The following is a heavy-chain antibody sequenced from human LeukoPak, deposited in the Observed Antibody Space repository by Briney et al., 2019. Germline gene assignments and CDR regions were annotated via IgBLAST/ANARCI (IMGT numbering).Heavy chain of an antibody. D-gene: IGHD6-19*01. J-gene: IGHJ4*02. CDR2: IWTDGSTR. CDR3: AKDRPPSGPMAD. CDR1: AVTLSSYG. V-gene: IGHV3-33*03. Sequence: GGSLRLSCVVPAVTLSSYGMHWVRQAPGKGLEWVAVIWTDGSTRYYADSVKGRFTISRDDSRNTLYLQMNSLRVEDTAVYYCAKDRPPSGPMADWGQGTLVTVSS.